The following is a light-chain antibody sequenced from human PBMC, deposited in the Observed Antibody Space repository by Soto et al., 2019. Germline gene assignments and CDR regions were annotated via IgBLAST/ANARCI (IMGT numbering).Light chain of an antibody. CDR1: SSDVGGYNY. Sequence: QSALTQPASVSGSPGQSITISCTGTSSDVGGYNYVSWYQHHPGKAPKLIIYDVTNRPSGVSNPFSGSKSGNTASLTISGLQPEDEDAYYCSSYTTSNTRQIVFGTGTKVTVL. CDR2: DVT. J-gene: IGLJ1*01. V-gene: IGLV2-14*03. CDR3: SSYTTSNTRQIV.